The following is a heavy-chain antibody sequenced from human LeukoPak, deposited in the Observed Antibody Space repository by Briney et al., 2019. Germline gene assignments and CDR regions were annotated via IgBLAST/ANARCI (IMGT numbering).Heavy chain of an antibody. D-gene: IGHD2-15*01. CDR1: GYTFTGYY. CDR3: ARGLVVVVAARLDYYYYGMDV. J-gene: IGHJ6*02. CDR2: MNPNSGNT. Sequence: GASVKVSCKASGYTFTGYYMHWVRQAPGQGLEWMGWMNPNSGNTGYAQKFQGRVTMTRNTSISTAYMELSSLRSEDTAVYYCARGLVVVVAARLDYYYYGMDVWGQGTTVTVSS. V-gene: IGHV1-8*02.